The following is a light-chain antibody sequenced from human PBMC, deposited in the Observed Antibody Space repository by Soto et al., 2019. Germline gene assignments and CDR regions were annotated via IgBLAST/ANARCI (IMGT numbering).Light chain of an antibody. CDR3: SSYAGSNIV. CDR2: EVN. J-gene: IGLJ1*01. V-gene: IGLV2-8*01. Sequence: QSALTQPPSASGSPGQSVTISFTGISSDVVNYNYVSWYQQHPGKAPKLMIYEVNKRPSGVPNRFSGSRSDNTASLTVSGLQGEDEADYYCSSYAGSNIVFGTGTKLTVL. CDR1: SSDVVNYNY.